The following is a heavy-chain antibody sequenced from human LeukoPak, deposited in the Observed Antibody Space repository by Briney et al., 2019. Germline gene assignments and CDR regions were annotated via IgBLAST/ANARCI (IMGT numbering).Heavy chain of an antibody. CDR1: GFTFSSYG. CDR2: IWYDGSNK. V-gene: IGHV3-33*01. D-gene: IGHD6-13*01. J-gene: IGHJ4*02. CDR3: ARVPIIAAAGTTWNFDY. Sequence: SGGSLRLSCAASGFTFSSYGMHWVRQAPGKGLEWVAVIWYDGSNKYYADSVKGRFTISRDNSKNTLYLQMNSLRAEDTAVYYCARVPIIAAAGTTWNFDYWGQGTLVTVSS.